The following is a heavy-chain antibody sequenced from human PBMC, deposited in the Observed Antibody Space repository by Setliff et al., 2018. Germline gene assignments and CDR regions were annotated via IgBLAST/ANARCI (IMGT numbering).Heavy chain of an antibody. CDR3: ARTGTYRYFDS. D-gene: IGHD1-1*01. Sequence: PGGSLRLSCVVSGLIVSDIHMTWVRQTPGKGLEWLSVIYNSDSTYYTDSVKGRFTISRDNSKNTVYLQMNSLRPEDTAVYYCARTGTYRYFDSWGQGTLVTVSS. V-gene: IGHV3-66*03. J-gene: IGHJ4*02. CDR2: IYNSDST. CDR1: GLIVSDIH.